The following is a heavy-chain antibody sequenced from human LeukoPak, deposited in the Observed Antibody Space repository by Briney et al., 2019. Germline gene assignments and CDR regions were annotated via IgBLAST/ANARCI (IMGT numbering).Heavy chain of an antibody. Sequence: PSETLSLTCTVSNYSISSGYYWSWVRQPPGKGLEWIGEIYHSGSTNYNPSLKSRVTISVDKSKNQFSLKLSSVTAADTAVYYCARDWYSSSGLNDYWDQGTLVTVSS. V-gene: IGHV4-38-2*02. CDR2: IYHSGST. CDR1: NYSISSGYY. D-gene: IGHD6-13*01. CDR3: ARDWYSSSGLNDY. J-gene: IGHJ4*02.